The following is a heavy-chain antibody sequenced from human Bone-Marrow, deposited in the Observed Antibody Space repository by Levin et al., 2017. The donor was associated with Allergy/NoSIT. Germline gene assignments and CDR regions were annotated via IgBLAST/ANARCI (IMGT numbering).Heavy chain of an antibody. V-gene: IGHV3-30*18. Sequence: GGSLRLSCAASGITFRSYAMHWVRQAPGKGLDWVAVISNDGSNEYYADSVKGRFTISRDNSKKTLFLQMNSLRPEDTAVYYCVKGLSASYYATNDAFDIWGQGAMVTVSS. D-gene: IGHD3-10*01. CDR2: ISNDGSNE. J-gene: IGHJ3*02. CDR3: VKGLSASYYATNDAFDI. CDR1: GITFRSYA.